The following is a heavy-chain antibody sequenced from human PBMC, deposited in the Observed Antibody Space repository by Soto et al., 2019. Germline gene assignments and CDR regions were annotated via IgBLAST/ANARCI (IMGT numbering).Heavy chain of an antibody. CDR1: GGSIRNGDYY. Sequence: SETLSLTCTISGGSIRNGDYYWGWIRQPPGKGMEWIGYVYYSGTTYSHPSRNSRVSISVDTSENQFSLRLTSVTAADTAVYYLVTVNLVGAAYYFDYWGPGTLVTVSS. CDR2: VYYSGTT. D-gene: IGHD1-26*01. V-gene: IGHV4-30-4*01. CDR3: VTVNLVGAAYYFDY. J-gene: IGHJ4*02.